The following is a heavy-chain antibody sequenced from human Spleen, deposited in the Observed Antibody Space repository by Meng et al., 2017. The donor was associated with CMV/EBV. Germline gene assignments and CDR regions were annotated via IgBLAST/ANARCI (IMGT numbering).Heavy chain of an antibody. J-gene: IGHJ4*02. V-gene: IGHV3-53*01. CDR2: IYTCGST. CDR1: GFTVSSNY. D-gene: IGHD3-22*01. Sequence: GESLKISCAASGFTVSSNYMSWVRQAPGKGLEWVSVIYTCGSTYYADSVKGRFTMSRDNSKNTLYLQMNSLRAEDTAAYYCALDSSYYDSSRPRFDHWGQGTLVTVSS. CDR3: ALDSSYYDSSRPRFDH.